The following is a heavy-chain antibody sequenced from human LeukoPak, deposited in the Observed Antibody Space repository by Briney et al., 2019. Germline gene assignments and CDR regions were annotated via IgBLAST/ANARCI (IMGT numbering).Heavy chain of an antibody. J-gene: IGHJ4*02. D-gene: IGHD3-10*01. CDR1: GGSISSYY. Sequence: PSETLSLTCTVSGGSISSYYWSWIRQPPGKGLEWIGYIYYSWSTNYNPSLKSRGTISVDTSKNQFSLKLSSVTAADTAVYYCARRVDWDYYGSGSYHTDVDYWGQGTLVTVSS. CDR2: IYYSWST. V-gene: IGHV4-59*12. CDR3: ARRVDWDYYGSGSYHTDVDY.